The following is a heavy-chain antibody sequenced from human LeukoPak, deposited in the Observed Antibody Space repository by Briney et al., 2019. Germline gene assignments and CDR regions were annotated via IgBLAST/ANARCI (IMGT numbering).Heavy chain of an antibody. CDR3: AKGEMATIPVGY. J-gene: IGHJ4*02. Sequence: GGSLRLSCAASGFIFSSYAMSWVRQAPGKGLEWVSAISGSGVSTYYADSVKGRFTISRDNSKNTLYLQMNSLRAEDTAVYYCAKGEMATIPVGYWGQGTLVTVSS. V-gene: IGHV3-23*01. CDR1: GFIFSSYA. CDR2: ISGSGVST. D-gene: IGHD5-24*01.